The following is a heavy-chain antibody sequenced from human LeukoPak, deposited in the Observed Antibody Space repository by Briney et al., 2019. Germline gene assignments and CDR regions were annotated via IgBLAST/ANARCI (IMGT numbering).Heavy chain of an antibody. CDR3: ARDLWDWAAAYYYYMDV. CDR1: GGSISSYY. J-gene: IGHJ6*03. D-gene: IGHD6-13*01. CDR2: IYYSGTT. V-gene: IGHV4-59*12. Sequence: SATLSLTCTVSGGSISSYYWSWIRQPPGKGLEWNGYIYYSGTTNYNPSLKSRVTMSVDTSKNQFSLKLSSVTAADTAVYYCARDLWDWAAAYYYYMDVWGKGTTVTVSS.